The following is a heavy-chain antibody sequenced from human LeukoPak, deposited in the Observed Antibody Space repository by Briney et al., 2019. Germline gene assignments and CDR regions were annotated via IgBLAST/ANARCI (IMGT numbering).Heavy chain of an antibody. J-gene: IGHJ4*02. CDR2: IYYSGST. Sequence: SETLSLTCTVSGASISSGNYYWSWIRQHPGMGLEWIGYIYYSGSTHYNPSLKSRVTISLDTSKHQFPLKLSSVTAADTAVYYCARKEWVPYYFDCWGQGTLVTVSS. V-gene: IGHV4-31*03. CDR3: ARKEWVPYYFDC. CDR1: GASISSGNYY. D-gene: IGHD3-3*01.